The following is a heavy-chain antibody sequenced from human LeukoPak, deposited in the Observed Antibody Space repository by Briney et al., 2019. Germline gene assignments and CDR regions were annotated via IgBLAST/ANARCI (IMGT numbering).Heavy chain of an antibody. CDR1: GGSISSGRYY. D-gene: IGHD2-2*02. V-gene: IGHV4-61*02. J-gene: IGHJ5*02. CDR2: VYTSGST. CDR3: ARERDIVVVPAAILPNWFDP. Sequence: PSQTLSLTCTVSGGSISSGRYYWSWIRQPAGKGLEWIGRVYTSGSTNYNPSLKSRVTISIDTSKNQFSLKLSSVTAADTAVYYSARERDIVVVPAAILPNWFDPWGQGTLVTVSS.